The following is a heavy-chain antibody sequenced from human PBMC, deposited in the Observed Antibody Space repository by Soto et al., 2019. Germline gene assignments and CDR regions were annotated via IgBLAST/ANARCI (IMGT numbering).Heavy chain of an antibody. Sequence: GGSLRLSCAASGFTFSSYSFNWFRQAPGEGLEWVSSISSSSNYIYYADLVKGRFTISRDNAKNSLYLQMNSLRAEDTAVYYCARGKYYNGSGSRRDSYGMEVWSKGTTVTVSS. D-gene: IGHD3-10*01. V-gene: IGHV3-21*01. CDR3: ARGKYYNGSGSRRDSYGMEV. J-gene: IGHJ6*04. CDR1: GFTFSSYS. CDR2: ISSSSNYI.